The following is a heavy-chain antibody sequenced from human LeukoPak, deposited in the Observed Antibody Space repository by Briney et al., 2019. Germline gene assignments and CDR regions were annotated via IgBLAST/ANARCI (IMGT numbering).Heavy chain of an antibody. CDR1: GFTFSDYY. CDR2: ISRSGSHI. Sequence: GGSLRLSCAASGFTFSDYYMSWIRQAPGKGLEWISYISRSGSHIYYADSVRGRFTVSRDNAKNSLYLQMNSLRAEDTALYYCARVRFGGDYHYMDAWGKGTTVTVSS. D-gene: IGHD3-16*01. V-gene: IGHV3-11*01. CDR3: ARVRFGGDYHYMDA. J-gene: IGHJ6*03.